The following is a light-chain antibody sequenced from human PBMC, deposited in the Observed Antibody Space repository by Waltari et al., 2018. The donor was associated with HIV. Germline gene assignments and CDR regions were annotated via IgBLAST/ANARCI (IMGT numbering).Light chain of an antibody. CDR3: GTWDSSLSAGV. Sequence: PSVSAAPGQRVTISCSGSSSNIGYNYVSWYQQLPGTAPKLLLYDNNKRPSGIPDRFSGSKSGASATLGITGLQTGDEADYYCGTWDSSLSAGVFGGGTKLTVL. V-gene: IGLV1-51*01. CDR1: SSNIGYNY. J-gene: IGLJ2*01. CDR2: DNN.